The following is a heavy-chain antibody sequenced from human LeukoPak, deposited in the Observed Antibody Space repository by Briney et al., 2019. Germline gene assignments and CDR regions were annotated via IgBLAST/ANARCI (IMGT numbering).Heavy chain of an antibody. CDR3: ARGWGGYSPDFDY. Sequence: GGSLRLSCAASGFIFSSYNIHWVRQAPGKGLEWVAVISYDGSNKYYADSVKGRFTTSRDNSKNTLYLQMNSLRAEDTAVYYCARGWGGYSPDFDYWGQRTLVTVSS. J-gene: IGHJ4*02. CDR2: ISYDGSNK. CDR1: GFIFSSYN. D-gene: IGHD3-3*01. V-gene: IGHV3-30-3*01.